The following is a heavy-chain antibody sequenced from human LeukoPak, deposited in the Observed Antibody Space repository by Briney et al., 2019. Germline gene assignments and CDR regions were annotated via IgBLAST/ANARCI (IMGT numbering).Heavy chain of an antibody. CDR1: GYTFTSYA. CDR2: INAGNGNT. D-gene: IGHD1-26*01. V-gene: IGHV1-3*01. Sequence: ASVKVSCKASGYTFTSYAMHWVRQAPGQRLEWMGWINAGNGNTKYSQKFQGRVTITRDTSASTAYMELSSLRSEDTAVYYCARVDSGSYFRVYYFDYWGQGTLVTVSS. J-gene: IGHJ4*02. CDR3: ARVDSGSYFRVYYFDY.